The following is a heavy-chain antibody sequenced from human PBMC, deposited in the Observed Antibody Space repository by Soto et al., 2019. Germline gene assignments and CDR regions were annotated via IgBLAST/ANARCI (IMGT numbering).Heavy chain of an antibody. V-gene: IGHV3-23*01. CDR2: ISGSGDST. CDR3: AKFYYVDYSDYYYGMDV. D-gene: IGHD4-17*01. Sequence: EVQVLESGGGLVQPGGSLRLSCAASGFTFSSYAMSWVRQAPGKGLEWVSAISGSGDSTRYADSVQGRFTISRDTSKHTLYLQMNSLRAEDTAVYYCAKFYYVDYSDYYYGMDVWGQGTTVTVSS. CDR1: GFTFSSYA. J-gene: IGHJ6*02.